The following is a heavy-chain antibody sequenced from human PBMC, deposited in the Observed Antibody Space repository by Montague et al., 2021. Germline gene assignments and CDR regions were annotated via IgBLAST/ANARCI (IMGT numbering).Heavy chain of an antibody. CDR1: GGSVSGYD. CDR2: MRSSGSP. J-gene: IGHJ4*01. Sequence: SETLSLTCSVSGGSVSGYDWSWIRQPPGKGLEWIGYMRSSGSPNYNPSFKSRLAISIDRSRNQFSLELSFVTAADTAIYFCGRGYWGSIDYWGHGTLVTVSS. CDR3: GRGYWGSIDY. V-gene: IGHV4-59*02. D-gene: IGHD7-27*01.